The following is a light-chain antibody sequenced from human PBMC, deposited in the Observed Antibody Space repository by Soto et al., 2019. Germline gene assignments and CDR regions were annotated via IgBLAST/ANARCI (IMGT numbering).Light chain of an antibody. V-gene: IGKV3-20*01. CDR2: GAS. CDR3: QQYGGSPRT. CDR1: QSVSNNY. Sequence: EIVLTQSPGTLSLSPGERATLSCRASQSVSNNYLAWYQQKPGQAPRLLIYGASSRATGIPDRFSGSGSGTEFTLTISGLEPEDFAVFYCQQYGGSPRTFGQGTRVEIK. J-gene: IGKJ1*01.